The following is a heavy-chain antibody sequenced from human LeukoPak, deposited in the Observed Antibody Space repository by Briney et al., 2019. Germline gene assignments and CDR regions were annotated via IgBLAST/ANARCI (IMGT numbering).Heavy chain of an antibody. J-gene: IGHJ5*02. V-gene: IGHV1-3*01. CDR2: INAGNGNT. CDR1: GYTFTSYA. CDR3: AREGSSWYVWFDP. Sequence: ASVKVSCKASGYTFTSYAMHWVRQAPGQRLEWMGWINAGNGNTKYSQKFQGRVTITRDTSASTAYMEPSSLRSEDTAVYYCAREGSSWYVWFDPWGQGTLVTVSS. D-gene: IGHD6-13*01.